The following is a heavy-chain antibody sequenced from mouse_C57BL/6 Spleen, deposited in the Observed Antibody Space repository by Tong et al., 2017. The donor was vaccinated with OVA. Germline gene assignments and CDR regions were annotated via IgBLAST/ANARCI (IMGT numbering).Heavy chain of an antibody. V-gene: IGHV1-7*01. Sequence: VQLQESGAELVKPGASVKMSCKASGYTFTSYWMHWVKQRPGQGLEWIGYINPSSGYTKYNQKFKDKATLTADKSSSTAYMQLSSLTYEDSAVYYCARGSNYGGYAMDYWGQGTSVTVSS. CDR1: GYTFTSYW. J-gene: IGHJ4*01. D-gene: IGHD2-5*01. CDR2: INPSSGYT. CDR3: ARGSNYGGYAMDY.